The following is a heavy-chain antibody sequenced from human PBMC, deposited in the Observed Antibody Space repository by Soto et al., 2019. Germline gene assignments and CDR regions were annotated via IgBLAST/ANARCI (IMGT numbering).Heavy chain of an antibody. D-gene: IGHD1-7*01. Sequence: AASVKVSCKASGYSFSTHAMHWVRQAPGQGLEWVGWINSVNDRTIYSEKFQGRVTITSDTSATTAYMELSSLTSEDTAIYYCARNILGGTTDYWGQGTLVTVSS. CDR3: ARNILGGTTDY. CDR2: INSVNDRT. V-gene: IGHV1-3*01. J-gene: IGHJ4*02. CDR1: GYSFSTHA.